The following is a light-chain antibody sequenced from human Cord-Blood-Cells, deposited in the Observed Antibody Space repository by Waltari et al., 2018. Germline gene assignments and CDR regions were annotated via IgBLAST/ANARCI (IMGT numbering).Light chain of an antibody. CDR3: QQFNSYPYT. CDR2: DAS. Sequence: ALQLTQSLSSLYASSLDRVAITCRASQGISSTLAWYQQKPGKAPKLLIYDASILESGVSSRFSGGGSGTDFTLTISSLQPEDFATYYCQQFNSYPYTFGQGTKLEI. J-gene: IGKJ2*01. CDR1: QGISST. V-gene: IGKV1-13*02.